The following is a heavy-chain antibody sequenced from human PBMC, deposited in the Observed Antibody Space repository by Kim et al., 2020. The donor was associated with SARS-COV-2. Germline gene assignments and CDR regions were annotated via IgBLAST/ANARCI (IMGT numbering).Heavy chain of an antibody. CDR2: ISYDGSNK. D-gene: IGHD2-2*01. Sequence: GGSLRLSCAASGFTFSSYGMHWVRQAPGKGLEWVAVISYDGSNKYYADSVKGRFTISRDNSKNTLYLQMNSLRAEDTAVYYCAREGYCSSTSGPWTLPTAPYYYYGMDVGGQGTTVTVSS. CDR1: GFTFSSYG. J-gene: IGHJ6*02. CDR3: AREGYCSSTSGPWTLPTAPYYYYGMDV. V-gene: IGHV3-33*05.